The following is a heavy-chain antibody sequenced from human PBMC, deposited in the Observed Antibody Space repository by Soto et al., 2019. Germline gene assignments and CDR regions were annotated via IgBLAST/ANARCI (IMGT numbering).Heavy chain of an antibody. CDR2: IYYNGPT. CDR3: ARDPAP. J-gene: IGHJ5*02. Sequence: SETLSLTCTVIGGSIRSPNFSWSWIRQHPGKGPEWIGNIYYNGPTSYSPSLESRVTISLDPSKNQFSLTLTSVTAADTAVYYCARDPAPWGQGTLVTVSS. CDR1: GGSIRSPNFS. V-gene: IGHV4-31*03.